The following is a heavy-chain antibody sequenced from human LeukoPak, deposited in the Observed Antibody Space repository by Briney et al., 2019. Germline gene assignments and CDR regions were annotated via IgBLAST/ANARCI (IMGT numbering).Heavy chain of an antibody. CDR3: ALTSSQIDY. V-gene: IGHV3-23*01. J-gene: IGHJ4*02. CDR1: GFSFRSYW. Sequence: PGGSLRLSCAASGFSFRSYWMHWVRQAPGKGLEWVSAISGSGGSTYYADSVKGRFTISRDNSKNTLYLQMNSLRAEDTAVYYCALTSSQIDYWGQGTLVTVSS. CDR2: ISGSGGST. D-gene: IGHD2-2*01.